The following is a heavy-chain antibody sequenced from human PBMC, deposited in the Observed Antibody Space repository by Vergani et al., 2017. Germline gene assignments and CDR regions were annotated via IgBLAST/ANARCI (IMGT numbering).Heavy chain of an antibody. Sequence: EVQLVESGGGLVPPGRSLRLSCAASGFSFGDYAMTWVRQAPGKGLEWVAFIRNKAYGGTEEYAASVKGRFTISRDDSKRLAYLQLSGLKAEDTAVYFCSRGRGYSFGYSDYWGQGTLVTVSS. V-gene: IGHV3-49*04. CDR2: IRNKAYGGTE. J-gene: IGHJ4*02. D-gene: IGHD5-18*01. CDR3: SRGRGYSFGYSDY. CDR1: GFSFGDYA.